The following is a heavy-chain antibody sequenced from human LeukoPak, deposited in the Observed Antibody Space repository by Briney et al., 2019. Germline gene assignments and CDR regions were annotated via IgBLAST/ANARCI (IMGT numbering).Heavy chain of an antibody. CDR2: IRSKAYGGTT. CDR3: TRVVSGSYFIPPDY. CDR1: GFTFGDYA. Sequence: GGSLRLSCTASGFTFGDYAMSWVRQAPGKGLEWVGFIRSKAYGGTTEYAASVKGRFTISRDDSKSIAYLQMNSLKTEDTAVYYCTRVVSGSYFIPPDYWGQGTLVTLSS. D-gene: IGHD1-26*01. J-gene: IGHJ4*02. V-gene: IGHV3-49*04.